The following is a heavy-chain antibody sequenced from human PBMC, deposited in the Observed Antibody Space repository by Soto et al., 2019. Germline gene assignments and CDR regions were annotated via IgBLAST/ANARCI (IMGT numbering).Heavy chain of an antibody. V-gene: IGHV4-31*03. D-gene: IGHD3-22*01. CDR2: IYYSGST. J-gene: IGHJ4*02. CDR3: ARDLAYDSSGYFYGAFDY. CDR1: GGSISSGGYY. Sequence: PSETLSLTCTVSGGSISSGGYYWSWIRQHPGKGLEWIGYIYYSGSTYYNPSLKSRVTISVDTSKNQFSLKLSSVTAADTAVYYCARDLAYDSSGYFYGAFDYWGQGNLVTVSS.